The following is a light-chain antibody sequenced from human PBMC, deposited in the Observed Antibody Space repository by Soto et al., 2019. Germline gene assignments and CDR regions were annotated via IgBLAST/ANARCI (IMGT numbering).Light chain of an antibody. Sequence: DSQMTQSPYSLSASVGDRVTITCRASQSISSYLNWYQQKPGKAPKLLIYAASSLQSGVPSRFSGSGSGTDFTLTISSLQPEDFATYYCQQSDSPPLTFGGVTKVDIK. V-gene: IGKV1-39*01. J-gene: IGKJ4*01. CDR3: QQSDSPPLT. CDR2: AAS. CDR1: QSISSY.